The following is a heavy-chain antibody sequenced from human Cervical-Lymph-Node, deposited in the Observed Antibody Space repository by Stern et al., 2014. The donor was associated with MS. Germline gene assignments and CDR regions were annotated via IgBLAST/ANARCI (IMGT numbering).Heavy chain of an antibody. J-gene: IGHJ4*02. V-gene: IGHV1-69*01. CDR1: GGTFNTNV. Sequence: QVQLVESGAEVKKPGSSVKVSCKASGGTFNTNVISWVRQAPGQGLEWMGGIIPIFGTELYAQKFQGRVTIPANEYKHAVYMELSSLRSEDTAVYYCARAAYSTSSYNYWGQGTLVIVSS. CDR2: IIPIFGTE. CDR3: ARAAYSTSSYNY. D-gene: IGHD6-6*01.